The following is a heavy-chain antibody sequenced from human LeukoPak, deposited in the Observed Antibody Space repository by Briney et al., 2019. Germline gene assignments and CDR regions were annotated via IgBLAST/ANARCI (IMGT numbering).Heavy chain of an antibody. CDR1: GGSFSGYY. D-gene: IGHD2-2*01. J-gene: IGHJ5*02. V-gene: IGHV4-34*01. Sequence: SETLSLTCAVYGGSFSGYYWTWIRQPPGKGLEWIGIIYYSGSTYYNPSLKSRLTISVDTSKNQFSLKLSSVTATDTAVYYCARRGYCSSTSCYEYWFDPWGQGTLVTVSS. CDR2: IYYSGST. CDR3: ARRGYCSSTSCYEYWFDP.